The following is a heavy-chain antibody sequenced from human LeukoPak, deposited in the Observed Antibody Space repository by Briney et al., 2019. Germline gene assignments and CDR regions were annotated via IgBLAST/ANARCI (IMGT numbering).Heavy chain of an antibody. CDR3: ARLARSSWLENAFDI. D-gene: IGHD6-13*01. Sequence: GESLKISCKGSGCSFTSYWIGWVRQMPGKGLEWMGIIYPGDSDTRYSPSFQGQVTISADKSISTAYLQWSSLKASDTAMYYCARLARSSWLENAFDIWGQGTMVTVSS. CDR1: GCSFTSYW. J-gene: IGHJ3*02. V-gene: IGHV5-51*01. CDR2: IYPGDSDT.